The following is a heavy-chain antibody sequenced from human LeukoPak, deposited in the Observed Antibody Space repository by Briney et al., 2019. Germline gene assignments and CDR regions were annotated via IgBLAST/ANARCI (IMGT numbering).Heavy chain of an antibody. CDR3: ARDSKNPDYYDSSVNWFDP. CDR1: GYTFTSYG. V-gene: IGHV1-18*01. D-gene: IGHD3-22*01. CDR2: ISAYNGNT. Sequence: ASVKVSCKASGYTFTSYGISWVRQAPGQGLEWMGWISAYNGNTNYAQKLQGRVTMTTDTSTSTAYMELRSLRSDDTAVYYCARDSKNPDYYDSSVNWFDPWGQGTLVTVSS. J-gene: IGHJ5*02.